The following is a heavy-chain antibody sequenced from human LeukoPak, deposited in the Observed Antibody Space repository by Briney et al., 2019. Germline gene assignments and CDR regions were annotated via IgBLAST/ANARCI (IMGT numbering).Heavy chain of an antibody. J-gene: IGHJ4*02. CDR3: XRDLTTVVGPVDH. CDR1: GFTFSSYS. CDR2: ISSSFIYSNYI. V-gene: IGHV3-21*01. D-gene: IGHD1-26*01. Sequence: GGSLRLSCAASGFTFSSYSMNWVRQAPGKGLEWVASISSSFIYSNYIYYADSVKGRFTISRDNAKNSLYLQMNSLRAEDTAAXXXXRDLTTVVGPVDHWGQGTLVTVSS.